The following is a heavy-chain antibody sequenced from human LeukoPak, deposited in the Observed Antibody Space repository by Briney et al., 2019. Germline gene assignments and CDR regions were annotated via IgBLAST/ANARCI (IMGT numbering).Heavy chain of an antibody. J-gene: IGHJ4*02. V-gene: IGHV4-4*07. CDR1: GGSISSYY. D-gene: IGHD2-15*01. CDR2: IYTSGST. CDR3: ASDLPYCSGGSCRTTSDY. Sequence: SETLSLTCTVSGGSISSYYWSWIRQPPGKGLEWIGRIYTSGSTNYNPSLKSRVTMSVDTSKNQFSLKLSSVTAADTAVYYCASDLPYCSGGSCRTTSDYWGQGTLVTVSS.